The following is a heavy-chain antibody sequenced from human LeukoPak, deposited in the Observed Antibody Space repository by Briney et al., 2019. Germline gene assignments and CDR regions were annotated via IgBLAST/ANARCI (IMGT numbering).Heavy chain of an antibody. CDR2: INWDGDIT. V-gene: IGHV3-43*01. D-gene: IGHD2-15*01. CDR1: GFTFDDYT. J-gene: IGHJ4*02. CDR3: AKDQDGVCDY. Sequence: GGSLRLSCAASGFTFDDYTMHWVRQPPGKGLEWVSLINWDGDITYYADSVKGRFTISRDNSKNTLYLQMNSLRAEDTAVYYCAKDQDGVCDYWGQGTLVTVSS.